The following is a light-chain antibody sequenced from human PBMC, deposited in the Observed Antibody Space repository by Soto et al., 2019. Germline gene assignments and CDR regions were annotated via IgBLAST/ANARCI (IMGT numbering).Light chain of an antibody. Sequence: QSVLTQPASVSGSPGQSITISCTGTSSDVGAYTSVSWYQHHPGKAPKVMIYEVNKRPSGISNRLSGSKSVNTASLTISGLQPEDEAHYYCSSYTSDNRDYVFGTGTKVTVL. J-gene: IGLJ1*01. V-gene: IGLV2-14*01. CDR2: EVN. CDR3: SSYTSDNRDYV. CDR1: SSDVGAYTS.